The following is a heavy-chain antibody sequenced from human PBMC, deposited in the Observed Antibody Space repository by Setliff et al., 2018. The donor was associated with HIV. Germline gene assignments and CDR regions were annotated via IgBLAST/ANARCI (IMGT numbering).Heavy chain of an antibody. J-gene: IGHJ6*02. CDR1: GYTFTAYG. CDR3: ARDVEHMMDV. V-gene: IGHV1-18*01. Sequence: ASVKVSCKPSGYTFTAYGLSWVRQAPGQGLEWMGWISTYSDETSYAQKLQGRVTMTTDTSTSTAYMELGRLRFDDTAVYYCARDVEHMMDVWGQGTTVTVSS. CDR2: ISTYSDET.